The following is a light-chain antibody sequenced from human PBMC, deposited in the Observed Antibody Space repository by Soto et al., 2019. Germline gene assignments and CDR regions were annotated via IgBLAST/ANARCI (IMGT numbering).Light chain of an antibody. CDR2: GAS. V-gene: IGKV3-15*01. CDR1: QSVSSN. J-gene: IGKJ3*01. CDR3: QQYNNWPFT. Sequence: EIVMTQSPATLSVSPGERATLSCRASQSVSSNLAWYQQKPGQAPRLLIYGASTRATGIPARFSGSGSWTVFTLTISSLQSGDFAVYYCQQYNNWPFTFGPGTKVDIK.